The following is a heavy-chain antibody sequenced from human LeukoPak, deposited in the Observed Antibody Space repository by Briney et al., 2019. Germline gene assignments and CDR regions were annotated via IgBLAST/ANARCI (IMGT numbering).Heavy chain of an antibody. J-gene: IGHJ4*02. V-gene: IGHV3-23*01. CDR2: ISSTGGNT. CDR3: SKEGSDDYYFDY. D-gene: IGHD2-21*02. CDR1: GFIFSDYG. Sequence: GGSLRLSCAASGFIFSDYGMSWALQAPGKGLEWVSVISSTGGNTYYADSVKGRFTISRDNSKNTVYLQMNSLRAEDTALYYCSKEGSDDYYFDYWGQGTLLPVSS.